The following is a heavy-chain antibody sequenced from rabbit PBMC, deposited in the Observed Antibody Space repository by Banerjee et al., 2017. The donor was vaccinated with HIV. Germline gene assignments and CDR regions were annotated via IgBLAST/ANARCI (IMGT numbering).Heavy chain of an antibody. V-gene: IGHV1S40*01. D-gene: IGHD6-1*01. J-gene: IGHJ4*01. Sequence: QSLEESGGDLVKPGASLTLTCTASGFTFSNYYMCWVRQAPGKGLEWIACIDTGRSGGTWYASWVNGRFTITRSTSLNTVTLQMTSLTAADTATYFCARSTYGDAGYAYEYFNLWGPGTLVTVS. CDR1: GFTFSNYY. CDR3: ARSTYGDAGYAYEYFNL. CDR2: IDTGRSGGT.